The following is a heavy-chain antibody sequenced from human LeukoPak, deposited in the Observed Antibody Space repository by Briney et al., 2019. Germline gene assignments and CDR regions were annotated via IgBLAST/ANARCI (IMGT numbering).Heavy chain of an antibody. CDR3: AKSNGYGLVDI. V-gene: IGHV4-4*07. D-gene: IGHD3-10*01. J-gene: IGHJ3*02. Sequence: SETRSLTCTVSGGSISNYYWSWIRQPAGKGLEWIGRIYTSGSTIYNPSLKSRVTMSVDTSKNQFSLKLNSVTAADTAVYYCAKSNGYGLVDIWGQGTMVTVSS. CDR1: GGSISNYY. CDR2: IYTSGST.